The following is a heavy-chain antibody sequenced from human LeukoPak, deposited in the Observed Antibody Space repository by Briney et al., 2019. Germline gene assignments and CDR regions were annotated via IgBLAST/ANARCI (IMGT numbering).Heavy chain of an antibody. Sequence: SETLSLTCTVSGGSISGYYWTWVRQPPGGGRGWVGYIYYTGSTNYNPSLKSRVTISVDTSKNQYSLNLSSVTAADTALYYCARFDRDGYNLDYWGQGTLVTVSS. V-gene: IGHV4-59*01. J-gene: IGHJ4*02. CDR2: IYYTGST. CDR1: GGSISGYY. CDR3: ARFDRDGYNLDY. D-gene: IGHD5-24*01.